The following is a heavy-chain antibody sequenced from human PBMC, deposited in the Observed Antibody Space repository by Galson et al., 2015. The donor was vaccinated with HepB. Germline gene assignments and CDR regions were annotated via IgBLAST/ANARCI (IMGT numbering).Heavy chain of an antibody. V-gene: IGHV2-5*02. CDR1: GFSLSTSGVA. CDR2: IYGDDDQ. Sequence: PALVKPTQTLTLTCTFSGFSLSTSGVAVGWIRQPPGKAPEWLALIYGDDDQRYSPSLKNRLTIPKDTSKNHVVLTMTNMDPVDTATYYCAHSWQQLFRYWGQGTLVTVSS. D-gene: IGHD6-13*01. CDR3: AHSWQQLFRY. J-gene: IGHJ4*02.